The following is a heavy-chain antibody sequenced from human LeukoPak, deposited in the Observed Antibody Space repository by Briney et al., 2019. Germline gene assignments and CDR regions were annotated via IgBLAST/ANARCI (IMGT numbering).Heavy chain of an antibody. CDR1: GFTFTHYW. CDR2: IKQDGSDE. Sequence: GGSLRVSCAASGFTFTHYWMSWIRKAPGKALEWVANIKQDGSDEYYVDSVKGRFTISRDNVNNSLYLQMNSLRPEDTAVYYCAELGITMIGGVWGKGTTVTISS. D-gene: IGHD3-10*02. CDR3: AELGITMIGGV. V-gene: IGHV3-7*01. J-gene: IGHJ6*04.